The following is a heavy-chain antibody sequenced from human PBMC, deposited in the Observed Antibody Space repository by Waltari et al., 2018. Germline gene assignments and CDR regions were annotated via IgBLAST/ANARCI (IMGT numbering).Heavy chain of an antibody. CDR2: IYTSGST. CDR1: GGSISSYY. D-gene: IGHD6-19*01. J-gene: IGHJ4*02. CDR3: ARGNGQWLVRGAYFDY. V-gene: IGHV4-4*07. Sequence: QVQLQESGPGLVKPSETLSLTCTVSGGSISSYYWSWIRQPAGKGLEWIGRIYTSGSTNYNPALKSRVTMSVDTSKNQFSLKLSSVTAADTAVYYCARGNGQWLVRGAYFDYWGQGTLVTVSS.